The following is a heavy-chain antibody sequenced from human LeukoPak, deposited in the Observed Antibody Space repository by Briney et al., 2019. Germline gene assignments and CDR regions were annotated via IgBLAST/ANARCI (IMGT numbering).Heavy chain of an antibody. CDR1: GFTFSSYE. J-gene: IGHJ4*02. CDR3: GRDSRWAQPDY. D-gene: IGHD5-24*01. V-gene: IGHV3-48*03. Sequence: GGSLRLSCAASGFTFSSYEMNWVRQAPGKGLEWVSYISSSGSTIYYADSVKGRFTVSRDNSKNMVYLQINSLTAEDTAIYYCGRDSRWAQPDYWGQGTLVTVSS. CDR2: ISSSGSTI.